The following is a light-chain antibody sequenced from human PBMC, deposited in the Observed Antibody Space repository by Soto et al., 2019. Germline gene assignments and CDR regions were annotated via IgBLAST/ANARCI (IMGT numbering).Light chain of an antibody. J-gene: IGLJ2*01. CDR3: SSYTGSSNYVV. CDR1: SSDVGGYNY. CDR2: DVN. Sequence: QSALTQPASVSGSPGQSITISCTGTSSDVGGYNYVSWYQQHPGKAPKLMIYDVNNRPSGVSNRFSGSKSGNTASLTISGLQAEDEDDYYCSSYTGSSNYVVFGGGTKLTVL. V-gene: IGLV2-14*01.